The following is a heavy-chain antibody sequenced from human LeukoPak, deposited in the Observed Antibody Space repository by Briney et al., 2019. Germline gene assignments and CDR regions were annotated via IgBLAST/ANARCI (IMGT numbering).Heavy chain of an antibody. CDR1: GGTFSSYA. Sequence: GASVKVSCKASGGTFSSYAISWVRQAPGQGLEWMGRIIPILGIANYAQKFQGRVTITADKSTSTAYMELSSLRSDDTAVYYCARVDIVVVVAAFDPWGQGTLVTVSS. J-gene: IGHJ5*02. V-gene: IGHV1-69*04. CDR3: ARVDIVVVVAAFDP. D-gene: IGHD2-15*01. CDR2: IIPILGIA.